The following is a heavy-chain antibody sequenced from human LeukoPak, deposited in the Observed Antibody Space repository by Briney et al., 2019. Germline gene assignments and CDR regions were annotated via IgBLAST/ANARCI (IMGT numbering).Heavy chain of an antibody. CDR1: GGSFSGYY. D-gene: IGHD4-17*01. J-gene: IGHJ5*02. V-gene: IGHV4-34*01. CDR3: ARGMVTTSFSWFDP. Sequence: PSETLSLTCAVYGGSFSGYYWSCIRHPPGKRLEWRGEINKRGSTNYNPSLKSRVTISVDTSKTQFSLKLSSVTAADTAVYYCARGMVTTSFSWFDPWGQGTLVTVSS. CDR2: INKRGST.